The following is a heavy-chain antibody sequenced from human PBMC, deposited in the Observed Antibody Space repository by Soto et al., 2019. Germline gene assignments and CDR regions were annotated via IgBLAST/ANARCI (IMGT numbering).Heavy chain of an antibody. D-gene: IGHD6-19*01. CDR1: GGTFSSYT. V-gene: IGHV1-69*02. CDR2: IIPILGIA. CDR3: ASIRGPIAVAAPSH. Sequence: GASVKVSCKASGGTFSSYTISWVRQAPGQGLEWMGRIIPILGIANYAQKFQGRVTITADKSTSTAYMELSSLRSEDTAVYYCASIRGPIAVAAPSHWGQGTLVTVSS. J-gene: IGHJ4*02.